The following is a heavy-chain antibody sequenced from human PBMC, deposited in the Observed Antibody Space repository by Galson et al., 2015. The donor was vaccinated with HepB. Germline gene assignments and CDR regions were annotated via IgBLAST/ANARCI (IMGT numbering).Heavy chain of an antibody. J-gene: IGHJ5*02. CDR1: GFRFSDYS. CDR2: ISYDGSHK. D-gene: IGHD3-22*01. Sequence: SLRLSCAASGFRFSDYSMNWVRQAPGKGLEWVALISYDGSHKYYADSVKGRFTISRDNPKNTLYLQMNSLRAEDTAVYYCAKESGFDYFDSSGSRWFGPWGQGTLVTVSS. V-gene: IGHV3-30*18. CDR3: AKESGFDYFDSSGSRWFGP.